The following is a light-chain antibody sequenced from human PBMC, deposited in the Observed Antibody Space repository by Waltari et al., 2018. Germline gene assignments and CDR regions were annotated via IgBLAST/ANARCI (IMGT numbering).Light chain of an antibody. CDR3: QAWDSSTAWV. V-gene: IGLV3-1*01. CDR1: ELGDKY. Sequence: SYELTQPPSVSVSPGQPASITCSGDELGDKYACWYQQKPGQSPVLVIYEDNRRPSGIPDRFSGSNSGNTATLTISGTQAMDEADYYCQAWDSSTAWVFGGGTKLTVL. CDR2: EDN. J-gene: IGLJ2*01.